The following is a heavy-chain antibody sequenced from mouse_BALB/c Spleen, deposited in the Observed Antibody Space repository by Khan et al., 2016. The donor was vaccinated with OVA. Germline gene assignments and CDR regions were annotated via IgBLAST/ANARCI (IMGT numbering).Heavy chain of an antibody. CDR1: GYTFTTAG. CDR3: ARGGAYYYRNGGGAMEY. CDR2: INTHSGVP. V-gene: IGHV9-4*02. D-gene: IGHD2-5*01. J-gene: IGHJ4*01. Sequence: QIQLVQSGPELKKPGETVRISCKASGYTFTTAGIQWVQKMPGKGLKWIGWINTHSGVPKYAEDFKGRFAFSLDISVNTAYLQITNLKNEDTATYFCARGGAYYYRNGGGAMEYWGQGTSVTVSS.